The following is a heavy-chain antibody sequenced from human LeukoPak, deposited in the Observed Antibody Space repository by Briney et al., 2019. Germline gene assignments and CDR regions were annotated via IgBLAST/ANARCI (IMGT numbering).Heavy chain of an antibody. J-gene: IGHJ4*02. CDR1: GYTFTSYG. Sequence: ASVKVSCKASGYTFTSYGISWVRQAPGQGLEWMGWIGAYNGNTNYAQKLQGRVTTTTDTSTSTAYMELRSLRSDDTAVYYCARDYGGAPDIVVVVAVDYWGQGTLVTVSS. D-gene: IGHD2-15*01. CDR2: IGAYNGNT. V-gene: IGHV1-18*01. CDR3: ARDYGGAPDIVVVVAVDY.